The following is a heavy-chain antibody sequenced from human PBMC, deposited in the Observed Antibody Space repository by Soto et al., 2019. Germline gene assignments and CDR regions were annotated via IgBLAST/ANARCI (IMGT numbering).Heavy chain of an antibody. V-gene: IGHV3-23*01. D-gene: IGHD4-17*01. CDR1: GFTFSSYA. CDR2: ISGSGGST. J-gene: IGHJ2*01. CDR3: AKVRKYGDYGSYWYFDL. Sequence: GGSLRLSCAASGFTFSSYAMSWGRQAPGKGLEWVSAISGSGGSTYYADSVKGRFTISRDNSKNTLYLHMNSLRAEDTAVYYCAKVRKYGDYGSYWYFDLWGRGTLVTVS.